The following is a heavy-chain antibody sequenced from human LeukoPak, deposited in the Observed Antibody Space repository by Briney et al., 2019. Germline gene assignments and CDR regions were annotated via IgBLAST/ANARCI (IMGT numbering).Heavy chain of an antibody. CDR3: ARVGGSSWFVYFDY. V-gene: IGHV3-21*01. CDR1: GFTFSSYS. CDR2: ISSSSSYI. J-gene: IGHJ4*02. D-gene: IGHD6-13*01. Sequence: KAGGSLRLSCAASGFTFSSYSMNWVRQAPGKGLEWVSSISSSSSYIYYADSVKGRFTIFRDNAKNSLYLQMNSLRAEDTAVYYCARVGGSSWFVYFDYWGQGTLVTVSS.